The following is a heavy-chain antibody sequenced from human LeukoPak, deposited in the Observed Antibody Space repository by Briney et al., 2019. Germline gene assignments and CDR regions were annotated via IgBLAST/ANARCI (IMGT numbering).Heavy chain of an antibody. Sequence: GESLRLSCAASGFTFDDYAMHWVRQAPGKGLEWVSGISWNSGSIGYADSVKGRFTISRDNAKNSLYLQMNSLRAEDTALYYCAKDSGWYYRGAFDIWGQGTMVTVSS. J-gene: IGHJ3*02. V-gene: IGHV3-9*01. CDR3: AKDSGWYYRGAFDI. D-gene: IGHD6-19*01. CDR2: ISWNSGSI. CDR1: GFTFDDYA.